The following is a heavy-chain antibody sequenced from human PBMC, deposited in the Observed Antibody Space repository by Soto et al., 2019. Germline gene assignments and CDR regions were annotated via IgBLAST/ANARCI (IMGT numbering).Heavy chain of an antibody. CDR1: GGSISSYY. J-gene: IGHJ4*02. V-gene: IGHV4-59*01. CDR3: SRLLRLRYCDY. D-gene: IGHD3-16*01. Sequence: QVQLQESGPGLVKPSETLSLTCTVSGGSISSYYWSWIRQPPGKGLEWIGYIYYSGSTNYNPSLRGRVTISVDTSKNQCSLKLSSVTAADTAVYYCSRLLRLRYCDYWGQGTLVTVSS. CDR2: IYYSGST.